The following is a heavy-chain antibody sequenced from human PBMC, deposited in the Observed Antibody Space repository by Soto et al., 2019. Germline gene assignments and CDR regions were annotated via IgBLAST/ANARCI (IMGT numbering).Heavy chain of an antibody. D-gene: IGHD3-3*01. CDR3: ARAFWSGSYYGMDV. CDR2: FDPEDGET. CDR1: GYTLTELS. Sequence: GASVKVSCKVSGYTLTELSMHWVRQAPGKGLEWMGGFDPEDGETIYAQKFQGRVTMTEDTSTDTAYMELSSLRSEDTAVYYCARAFWSGSYYGMDVWGQGTTVTVSS. J-gene: IGHJ6*02. V-gene: IGHV1-24*01.